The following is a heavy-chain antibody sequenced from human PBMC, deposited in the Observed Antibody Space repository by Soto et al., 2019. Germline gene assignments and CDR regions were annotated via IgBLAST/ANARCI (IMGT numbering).Heavy chain of an antibody. CDR2: INTDGSST. Sequence: EVQLVESGGGLVQPGGSLRLSCAVSGFTFSSFWMHWVRQAPGEGLVWVSRINTDGSSTSYADSVKGRFTISRENAKNKLYLQMHRLRVEDTAMYYCAKRGVDPFGFSYWGQGTLVTVSS. J-gene: IGHJ4*02. V-gene: IGHV3-74*01. CDR1: GFTFSSFW. CDR3: AKRGVDPFGFSY. D-gene: IGHD3-10*01.